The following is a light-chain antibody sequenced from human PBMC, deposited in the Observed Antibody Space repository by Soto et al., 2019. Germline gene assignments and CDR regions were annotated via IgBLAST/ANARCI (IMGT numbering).Light chain of an antibody. V-gene: IGLV2-23*01. CDR2: EGS. J-gene: IGLJ1*01. CDR3: CSSAGTSTSYV. CDR1: SSDGGSYNL. Sequence: QSALTQAASVSGSPGQSISISCTGTSSDGGSYNLVSWYQQHPGKAPKLMIYEGSKRPSGVSNRFSGSKSGNTASLTISGLHAEDEADYYCCSSAGTSTSYVFGTGTKLTVL.